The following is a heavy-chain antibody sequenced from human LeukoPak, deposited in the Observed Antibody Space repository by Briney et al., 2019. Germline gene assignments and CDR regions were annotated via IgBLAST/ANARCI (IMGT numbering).Heavy chain of an antibody. V-gene: IGHV4-59*01. CDR2: THYSGGT. CDR1: GGSINTYY. CDR3: ARQSKATAGPFDY. Sequence: PSETLSLTCTVSGGSINTYYWSWIRQPPGKGLEWIGYTHYSGGTDYNPSLKSRVTISVDTSKNQFSLKLSSVTAADTAVYYCARQSKATAGPFDYWGQGTLVTVSS. J-gene: IGHJ4*02. D-gene: IGHD6-13*01.